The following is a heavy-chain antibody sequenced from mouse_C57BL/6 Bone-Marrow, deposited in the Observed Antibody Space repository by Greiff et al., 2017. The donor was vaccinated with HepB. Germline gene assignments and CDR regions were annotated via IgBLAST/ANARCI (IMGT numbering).Heavy chain of an antibody. J-gene: IGHJ1*03. D-gene: IGHD1-1*01. CDR1: GYTFTDYY. CDR2: INPYNGGT. Sequence: EVQLQQSGPVLVKPGASVKMSCKASGYTFTDYYMNWVKQSHGKSLEWIGVINPYNGGTSYNQKFKGKATLTVDKSSSTAYMELNSLTSEDSAVYYCARRRRTSYYGSSNWYFDVWGTGTTVTVSS. CDR3: ARRRRTSYYGSSNWYFDV. V-gene: IGHV1-19*01.